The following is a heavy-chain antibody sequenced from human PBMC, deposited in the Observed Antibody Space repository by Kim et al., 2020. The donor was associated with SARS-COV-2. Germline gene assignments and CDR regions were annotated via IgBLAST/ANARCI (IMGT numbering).Heavy chain of an antibody. CDR3: AKDNGFYDY. CDR2: GAT. J-gene: IGHJ4*02. V-gene: IGHV3-23*01. Sequence: GATYSADPVKGRFTISRDTAKTTLYLQMNSLRAEDTAVYYCAKDNGFYDYWGQGTLVTVSS. D-gene: IGHD2-8*01.